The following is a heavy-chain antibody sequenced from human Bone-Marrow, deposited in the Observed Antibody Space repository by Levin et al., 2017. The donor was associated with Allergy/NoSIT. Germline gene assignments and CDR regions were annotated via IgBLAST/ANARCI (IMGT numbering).Heavy chain of an antibody. CDR1: GFTFSDYY. CDR2: ISGSSSTI. D-gene: IGHD2-2*03. V-gene: IGHV3-11*01. Sequence: GGSLRLSCAASGFTFSDYYMSWIRQAPGKGLEWVSYISGSSSTIHYADSVKGRFTIARDNATNSLYMQMNSLRAEDPAVYYCARVDSISLAMDFWGLGTTVTVSS. CDR3: ARVDSISLAMDF. J-gene: IGHJ6*02.